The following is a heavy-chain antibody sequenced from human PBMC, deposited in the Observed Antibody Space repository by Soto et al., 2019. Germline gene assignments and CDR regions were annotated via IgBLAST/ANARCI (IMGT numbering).Heavy chain of an antibody. Sequence: EVRLVESGGGLVQPGGSLRLSCAASGFTVSSNYLSWVRQAPGKGLEWVSIIYSGGTTYYADSVKGRFTISRDNSKNTLSLQMNSLRAEDTAVYYCARDQHLNDYWGQGILVTVSS. V-gene: IGHV3-66*01. CDR1: GFTVSSNY. CDR3: ARDQHLNDY. J-gene: IGHJ4*02. CDR2: IYSGGTT.